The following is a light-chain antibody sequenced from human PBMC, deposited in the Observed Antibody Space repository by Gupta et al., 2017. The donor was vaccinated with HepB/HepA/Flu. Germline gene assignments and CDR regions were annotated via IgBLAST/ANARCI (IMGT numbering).Light chain of an antibody. CDR3: QQRTSYNRLT. Sequence: EIVVTQSPATLSLSPGERATLSCRTSQSVGNFLAWYQQKPGQVPRLLIHDASKRATGVPARFSGSGSGTDFTLTISSLEPEDFAVYYCQQRTSYNRLTFGGGTKVE. J-gene: IGKJ4*01. CDR2: DAS. V-gene: IGKV3-11*01. CDR1: QSVGNF.